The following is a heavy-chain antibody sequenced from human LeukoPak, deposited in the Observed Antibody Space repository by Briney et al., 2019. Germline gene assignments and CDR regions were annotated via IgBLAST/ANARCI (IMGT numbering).Heavy chain of an antibody. V-gene: IGHV4-59*01. D-gene: IGHD3-22*01. Sequence: PSETLSLTCTVSGGSISSYFWSWIRQPPAKGLEWIGYIYYSGSTNYNPSLKSRVTISVDTSKSQFSLKLSSVTAADTAVYYCARSNYYDNGQIDYWGQGTLVTVSS. CDR2: IYYSGST. CDR3: ARSNYYDNGQIDY. CDR1: GGSISSYF. J-gene: IGHJ4*02.